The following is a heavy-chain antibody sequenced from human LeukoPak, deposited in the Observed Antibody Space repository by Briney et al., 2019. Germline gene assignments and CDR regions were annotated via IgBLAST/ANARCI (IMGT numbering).Heavy chain of an antibody. D-gene: IGHD6-19*01. V-gene: IGHV3-23*01. CDR1: GFTFSSYA. CDR2: ISGSGGST. J-gene: IGHJ6*02. CDR3: AREDGYSSGHRDYYYYGMDV. Sequence: QTGGSLRLSCAASGFTFSSYAMSWVRQAPGKGLEWVSAISGSGGSTYYADSVKGRFTISRDNSKNTLYLQMNSLRAEDTAVYYCAREDGYSSGHRDYYYYGMDVWGQGTTVTVSS.